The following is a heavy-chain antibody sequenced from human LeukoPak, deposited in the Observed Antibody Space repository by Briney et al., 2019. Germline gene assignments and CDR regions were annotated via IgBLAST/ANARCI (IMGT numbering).Heavy chain of an antibody. CDR1: GASISSYY. Sequence: PSETLSLTCTVSGASISSYYWSCIRQPPGKGLEWIGYIYYSGSTNYNPSLKSRVTISVDTSKNQFSLKLSSVTAADTAVYYCARTLVQGAFDIWGQGTMVTVSS. CDR3: ARTLVQGAFDI. CDR2: IYYSGST. V-gene: IGHV4-59*01. J-gene: IGHJ3*02.